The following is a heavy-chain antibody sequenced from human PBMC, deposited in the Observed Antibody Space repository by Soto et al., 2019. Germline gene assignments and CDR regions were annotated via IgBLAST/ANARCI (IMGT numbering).Heavy chain of an antibody. CDR1: GGTFSRYA. Sequence: GASVKVSCKASGGTFSRYAISWVRQAPGQGLEWMGGIIPIFGTANYAQKFQGRVTITADESTSTAYMELSSLRSEDTAVYYCASTSYSSGWYYFDYWGQGTLVTVSS. CDR3: ASTSYSSGWYYFDY. D-gene: IGHD6-19*01. V-gene: IGHV1-69*13. J-gene: IGHJ4*02. CDR2: IIPIFGTA.